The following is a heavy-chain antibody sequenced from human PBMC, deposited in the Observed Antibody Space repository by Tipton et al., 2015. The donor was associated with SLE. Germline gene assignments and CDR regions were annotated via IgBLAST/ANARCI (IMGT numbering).Heavy chain of an antibody. CDR3: ALLPCGGDCPLDY. Sequence: SLRLSCAASGFTFSSYAMSWVRQAPGKGLEWVSAISGSGGSTYYADSVKGRFTISRDNSKNTLYLQMNSLRAEDTAVYYCALLPCGGDCPLDYWGQGTLVTVSS. CDR2: ISGSGGST. CDR1: GFTFSSYA. V-gene: IGHV3-23*01. D-gene: IGHD2-21*02. J-gene: IGHJ4*02.